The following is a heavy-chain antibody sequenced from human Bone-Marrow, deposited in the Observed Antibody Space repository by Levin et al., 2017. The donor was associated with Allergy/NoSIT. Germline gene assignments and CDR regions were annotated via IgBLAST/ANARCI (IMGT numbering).Heavy chain of an antibody. V-gene: IGHV3-11*01. Sequence: GGSLRLSCATSGFTFSDYYMSWIRQAPGKGLEWVSYIGRSGGNIYYADSVKGRFTISRDNAKNSLYLQLNSLRGDDTAVYYCARDDVDTASLDFWGQGTLVTVSS. D-gene: IGHD5-18*01. J-gene: IGHJ4*02. CDR2: IGRSGGNI. CDR1: GFTFSDYY. CDR3: ARDDVDTASLDF.